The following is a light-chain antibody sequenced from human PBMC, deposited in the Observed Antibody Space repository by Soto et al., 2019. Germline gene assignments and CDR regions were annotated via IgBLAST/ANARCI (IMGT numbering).Light chain of an antibody. CDR1: QSVTNRY. CDR3: QQYSTSPPIT. V-gene: IGKV3-20*01. CDR2: GAS. Sequence: EIVLTQSPDTLSLSPGEGATLSCRASQSVTNRYLAWYQHKPGQAPRLLIYGASTRATGIPDRFSGSGFETDFSLTISRLEPEDVAVYFCQQYSTSPPITFGQGTRLEIK. J-gene: IGKJ5*01.